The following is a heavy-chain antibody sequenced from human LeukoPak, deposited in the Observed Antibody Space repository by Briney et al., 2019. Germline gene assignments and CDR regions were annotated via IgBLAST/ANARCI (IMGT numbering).Heavy chain of an antibody. CDR1: GGSIINNHYY. J-gene: IGHJ2*01. Sequence: SETLSLTCTASGGSIINNHYYWGWIRQPPGKGLERIGTVFHGGSTYYNPSLESRVTISVDTANNQFSLNLRSVTAADTALYYCARHVPSALRVVVVTSDWYFDLWGRGTLVTVSS. CDR3: ARHVPSALRVVVVTSDWYFDL. V-gene: IGHV4-39*01. CDR2: VFHGGST. D-gene: IGHD2-21*02.